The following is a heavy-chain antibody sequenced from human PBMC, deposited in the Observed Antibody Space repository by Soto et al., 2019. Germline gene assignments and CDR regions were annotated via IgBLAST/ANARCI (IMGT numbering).Heavy chain of an antibody. CDR2: ISYDGSNK. V-gene: IGHV3-30*18. D-gene: IGHD2-2*01. Sequence: PGGSLRLSCAASGFTFSSYGMHWVRQAPGKGLEWVAVISYDGSNKYYADSVKGRFTISRDNSKNTLYLQMNSLRAEDTAVYYCAKDEVVPAASYYGMDVWGQGTTVTVSS. CDR3: AKDEVVPAASYYGMDV. CDR1: GFTFSSYG. J-gene: IGHJ6*02.